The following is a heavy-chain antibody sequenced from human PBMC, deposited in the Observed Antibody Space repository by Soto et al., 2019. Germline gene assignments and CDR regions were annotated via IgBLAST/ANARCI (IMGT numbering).Heavy chain of an antibody. Sequence: GGSLRLSCAASGFTFNTYWMSWVRQAPGKGLEWVANIKPDGSEKWYVDSVKGRFTISRDNAKNSLYLQMNSLRAEDTAVYYCAKDIGSSRTMLGTSFDYWGQGTLVTVTS. J-gene: IGHJ4*02. CDR3: AKDIGSSRTMLGTSFDY. CDR2: IKPDGSEK. V-gene: IGHV3-7*01. D-gene: IGHD2-2*01. CDR1: GFTFNTYW.